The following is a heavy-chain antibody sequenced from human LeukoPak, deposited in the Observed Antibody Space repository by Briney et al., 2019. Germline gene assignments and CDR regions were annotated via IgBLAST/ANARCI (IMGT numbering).Heavy chain of an antibody. CDR2: INSDGRTT. CDR3: ARGIMFFRAAAGTLHP. Sequence: PGGSLRLSCAASGFIFSNFWMHWVRQVPGKGLVWVSHINSDGRTTDYADSVRGRFTISRDNAKNTLYLQMNRLTVEDTAVYYCARGIMFFRAAAGTLHPWGQGTLVTVSS. J-gene: IGHJ5*02. CDR1: GFIFSNFW. V-gene: IGHV3-74*01. D-gene: IGHD6-13*01.